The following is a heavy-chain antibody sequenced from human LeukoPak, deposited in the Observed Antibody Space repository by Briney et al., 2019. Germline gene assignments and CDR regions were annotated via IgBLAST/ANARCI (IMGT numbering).Heavy chain of an antibody. CDR1: GFTVSSNY. CDR2: IYSGGGT. CDR3: AKAKTGDPFYYFDY. V-gene: IGHV3-53*01. J-gene: IGHJ4*02. Sequence: PGGSLRLSCAASGFTVSSNYMSWVRQAPGKGLEWVSVIYSGGGTYYADSVKGRFTISRDNSKNTLYLQMNSLRAEDTAVYYCAKAKTGDPFYYFDYWGQGTLVTVSS. D-gene: IGHD7-27*01.